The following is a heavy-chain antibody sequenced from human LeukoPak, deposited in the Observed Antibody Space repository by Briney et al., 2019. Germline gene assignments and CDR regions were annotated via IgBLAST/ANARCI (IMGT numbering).Heavy chain of an antibody. Sequence: SETLSLTCAVYGGSFSGYYWSWIRQPPGKGLEWIGEINHSGSTNYNPSLKSRVTISVGTSKNQFSLKLSSMTAADTAVYYCARASLTMVRGVLRYNWFDPWGQGTLVTVSS. D-gene: IGHD3-10*01. J-gene: IGHJ5*02. CDR2: INHSGST. CDR3: ARASLTMVRGVLRYNWFDP. V-gene: IGHV4-34*01. CDR1: GGSFSGYY.